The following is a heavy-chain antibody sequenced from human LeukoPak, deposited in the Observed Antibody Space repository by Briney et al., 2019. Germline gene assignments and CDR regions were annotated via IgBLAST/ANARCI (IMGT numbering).Heavy chain of an antibody. CDR2: IKSKTDGGTT. Sequence: GGSLRLSCAASGFTFSNAWMSWVRQAPGKGLEWVGRIKSKTDGGTTDYDAPVKGRFTISRDDSKNTLYLQMNSLKTEDTAVYYCTTDTLQWLVLYDYWGQGTLVTVSS. V-gene: IGHV3-15*01. J-gene: IGHJ4*02. CDR1: GFTFSNAW. CDR3: TTDTLQWLVLYDY. D-gene: IGHD6-19*01.